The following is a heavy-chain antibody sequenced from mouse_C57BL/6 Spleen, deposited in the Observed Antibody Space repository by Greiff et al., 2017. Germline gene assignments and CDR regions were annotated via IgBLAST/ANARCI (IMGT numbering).Heavy chain of an antibody. J-gene: IGHJ2*01. Sequence: VQLKQPGAELVRPGSSVKLSCKASGYTFTSYWMDWVKQRPGQGLEWIGNIYPSDSETHYNQKFKDKATLTVDKYSSTAYMQLSSLTSEDSAVYYCARVGMVSTFYFDYWGQGTTLTVSS. CDR3: ARVGMVSTFYFDY. D-gene: IGHD2-2*01. CDR2: IYPSDSET. V-gene: IGHV1-61*01. CDR1: GYTFTSYW.